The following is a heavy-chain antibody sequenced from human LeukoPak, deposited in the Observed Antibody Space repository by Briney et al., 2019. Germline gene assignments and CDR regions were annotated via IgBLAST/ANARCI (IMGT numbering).Heavy chain of an antibody. V-gene: IGHV1-69*13. Sequence: ASVKVSCKASGGTFSRHTISWVRQSPGQGLEWMGGITPMFGTSNYAQKFRGRVTITADESTSTAYVELSSLRSEDTAVYYCATLDGSGTMDVWGQGTTVTVSS. CDR2: ITPMFGTS. D-gene: IGHD3-10*01. CDR3: ATLDGSGTMDV. CDR1: GGTFSRHT. J-gene: IGHJ6*02.